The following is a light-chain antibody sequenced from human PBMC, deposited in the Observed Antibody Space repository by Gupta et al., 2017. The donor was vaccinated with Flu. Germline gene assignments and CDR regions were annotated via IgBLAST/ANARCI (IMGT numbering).Light chain of an antibody. CDR2: TVI. CDR1: SDIDNYNS. CDR3: SSYTSHNTYV. J-gene: IGLJ1*01. Sequence: SDIDNYNSVSWFQQHPGKAPKLIIYTVISRPSGVSNRFSGSKSGNTASLTISGLQAEDEADYYCSSYTSHNTYVFGTVTKVTVL. V-gene: IGLV2-14*03.